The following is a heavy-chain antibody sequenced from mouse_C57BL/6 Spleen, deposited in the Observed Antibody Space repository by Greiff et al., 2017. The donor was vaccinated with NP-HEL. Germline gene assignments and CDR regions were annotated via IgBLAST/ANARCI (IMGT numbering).Heavy chain of an antibody. CDR2: INPGSGGT. CDR3: RGYYFDY. CDR1: GYAFTNYL. V-gene: IGHV1-54*01. J-gene: IGHJ2*01. Sequence: VHLVESGAELVRPGTSVKVSCKASGYAFTNYLIEWVKQRPGQGLEWIGVINPGSGGTNYNEKFKGKATLTADKSSSTAYMQLSSLTSEDSAVYFCRGYYFDYWGQGTTLTVSS.